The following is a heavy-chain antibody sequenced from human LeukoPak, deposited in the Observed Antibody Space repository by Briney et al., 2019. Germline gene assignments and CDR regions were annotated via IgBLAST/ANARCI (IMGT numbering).Heavy chain of an antibody. CDR2: IWYDGSNK. V-gene: IGHV3-33*01. CDR3: ARDGPYYYGSGSYYNPLDY. CDR1: GFTFSSYG. D-gene: IGHD3-10*01. Sequence: GRSLRLSCAASGFTFSSYGMHWVRQAPGKGLEWVAVIWYDGSNKYYADSVKGRFTISRDNSKNTLYLQMNSLRAEDTAVYYCARDGPYYYGSGSYYNPLDYWGQGTLVTASS. J-gene: IGHJ4*02.